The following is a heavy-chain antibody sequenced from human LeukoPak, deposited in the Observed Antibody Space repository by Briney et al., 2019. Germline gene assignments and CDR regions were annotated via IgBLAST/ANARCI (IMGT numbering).Heavy chain of an antibody. D-gene: IGHD6-19*01. CDR1: GGTFSSYA. Sequence: SVTVSCKASGGTFSSYAISWVRQAPGQGLEWMGRIIPILGIANYAQKFQGRVTITADKSTSTAYMELSSLRSEDTAVYYCARDTSIAVAGIIVRPKPFDYWGQGTLVTVSS. V-gene: IGHV1-69*04. CDR3: ARDTSIAVAGIIVRPKPFDY. CDR2: IIPILGIA. J-gene: IGHJ4*02.